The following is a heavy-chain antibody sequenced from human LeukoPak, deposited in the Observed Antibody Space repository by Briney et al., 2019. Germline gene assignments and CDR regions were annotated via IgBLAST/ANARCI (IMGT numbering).Heavy chain of an antibody. D-gene: IGHD5-18*01. Sequence: PSETLSLTCAVYGGSFSGYYWSWIRQPPGKGLEWIGEINHSGSTNYNPSLKSRVTISVDTSKNQFSLKLSSVTAADTAVYYCARVGRYGYRYYYMDVWGKGTTVTVSS. CDR1: GGSFSGYY. CDR2: INHSGST. CDR3: ARVGRYGYRYYYMDV. J-gene: IGHJ6*03. V-gene: IGHV4-34*01.